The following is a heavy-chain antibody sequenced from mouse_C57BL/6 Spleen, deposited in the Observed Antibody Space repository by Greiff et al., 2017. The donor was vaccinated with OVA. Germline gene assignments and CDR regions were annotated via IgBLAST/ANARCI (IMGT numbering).Heavy chain of an antibody. J-gene: IGHJ3*01. CDR2: INPSTGGT. CDR1: GYSFPGYY. CDR3: AREGYDRASWFAY. D-gene: IGHD2-14*01. V-gene: IGHV1-42*01. Sequence: EVQLQQSGPELVKPGASVKISCKASGYSFPGYYMNWVKQSPEKSLEWIGEINPSTGGTTYNQKFKAKATLTVDKSSSTAYMQLKSLTSEDSAVYYCAREGYDRASWFAYWGQGTLVTVSA.